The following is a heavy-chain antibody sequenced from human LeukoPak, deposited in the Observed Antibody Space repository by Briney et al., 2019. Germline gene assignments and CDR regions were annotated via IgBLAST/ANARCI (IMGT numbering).Heavy chain of an antibody. Sequence: ASVKDSCKASGYSFTVYYMHWVLQAPGQGLEWMGWINPNSGGTNYAQKFQGRVTMTRDTSISTAYMELSRLRSDDTAVYYCARGVGYYYDTNWFDPWGQGTLVTVSS. V-gene: IGHV1-2*02. D-gene: IGHD3-22*01. J-gene: IGHJ5*02. CDR2: INPNSGGT. CDR1: GYSFTVYY. CDR3: ARGVGYYYDTNWFDP.